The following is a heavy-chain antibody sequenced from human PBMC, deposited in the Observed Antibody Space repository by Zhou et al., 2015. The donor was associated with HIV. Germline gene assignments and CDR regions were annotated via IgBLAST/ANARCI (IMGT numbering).Heavy chain of an antibody. J-gene: IGHJ6*02. Sequence: QVQLVQSGAEVKKPGSSVKVSCKASGGTFSSYTISWVRQAPGQGLEWMGRIIPILGIANYAQKFQGRVTITADKSTSTAYMELSSLRSEDTAVYYCARDFVDIVATRDYYYYGMDVWGQGTTVTVSS. D-gene: IGHD5-12*01. CDR3: ARDFVDIVATRDYYYYGMDV. CDR1: GGTFSSYT. V-gene: IGHV1-69*08. CDR2: IIPILGIA.